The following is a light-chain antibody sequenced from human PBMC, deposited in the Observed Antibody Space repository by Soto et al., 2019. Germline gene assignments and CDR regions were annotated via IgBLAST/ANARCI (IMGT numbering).Light chain of an antibody. CDR3: QQRSNWPPIFT. V-gene: IGKV3-11*01. Sequence: VMTQSPATLSVSPGERATLSCRASQTIKSNLAWYQQKSGQPPRLLIYDASNRATGIPARFSGSGSGTDFTLTISSLEPEDFAVYYCQQRSNWPPIFTFGPGTKVDIK. CDR2: DAS. J-gene: IGKJ3*01. CDR1: QTIKSN.